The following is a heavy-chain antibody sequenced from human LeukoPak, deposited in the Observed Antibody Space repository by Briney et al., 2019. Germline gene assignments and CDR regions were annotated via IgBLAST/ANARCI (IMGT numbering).Heavy chain of an antibody. V-gene: IGHV1-8*03. CDR2: MNPNSGYT. J-gene: IGHJ4*02. CDR1: GYTFTSLD. CDR3: ARDPPSTVTTPLYYFDY. D-gene: IGHD4-17*01. Sequence: ASVKVSCKASGYTFTSLDINWVRQATGQGLEWMGWMNPNSGYTGYAQQFQGRVTFTRSTSISTAYMELSSLRSEDTAVYYCARDPPSTVTTPLYYFDYWGQGTLVTVSS.